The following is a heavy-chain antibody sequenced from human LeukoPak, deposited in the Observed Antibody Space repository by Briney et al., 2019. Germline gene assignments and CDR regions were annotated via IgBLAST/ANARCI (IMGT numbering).Heavy chain of an antibody. Sequence: ASVKASCKASGYTFTSYDINWVRQATRQGLEWMGWMNPNSGNTGYAQKFQGRVTMTRNTSISTAYMELSSLRSEDTAVYYCARAGGSSGSLDAFDIWGQGTMVTVSS. CDR2: MNPNSGNT. V-gene: IGHV1-8*01. D-gene: IGHD6-19*01. CDR1: GYTFTSYD. J-gene: IGHJ3*02. CDR3: ARAGGSSGSLDAFDI.